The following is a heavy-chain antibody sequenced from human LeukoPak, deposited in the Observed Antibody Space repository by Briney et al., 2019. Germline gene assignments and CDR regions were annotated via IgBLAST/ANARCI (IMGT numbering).Heavy chain of an antibody. D-gene: IGHD3-10*02. CDR2: ISSSGSTI. V-gene: IGHV3-48*03. CDR3: AELGITMIGGV. CDR1: GFTFSSYE. Sequence: GGSLRLSCAAPGFTFSSYEMNWVRQAPGKGLEWVSYISSSGSTIYYADSVKGRFTISRDNAKNSLYLQMNSLRAEDTAVYYCAELGITMIGGVWGKGTTVTISS. J-gene: IGHJ6*04.